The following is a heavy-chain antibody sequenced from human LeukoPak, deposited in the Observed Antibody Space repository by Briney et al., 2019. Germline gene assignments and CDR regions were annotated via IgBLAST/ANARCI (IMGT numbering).Heavy chain of an antibody. CDR2: INPNSGGT. CDR3: ARDLDCSSTSCYTML. J-gene: IGHJ4*02. D-gene: IGHD2-2*02. V-gene: IGHV1-2*02. Sequence: GASVKVSCKASGYTFTGYYMHWVRQAPGQGLGWMGWINPNSGGTNYAQKFQGRVTMTRDTSISTAYMELSRLRSDDTAVYYCARDLDCSSTSCYTMLWGQGTLVTVSS. CDR1: GYTFTGYY.